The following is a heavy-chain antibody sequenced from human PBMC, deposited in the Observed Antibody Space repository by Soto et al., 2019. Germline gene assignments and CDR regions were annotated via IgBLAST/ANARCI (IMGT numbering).Heavy chain of an antibody. D-gene: IGHD1-26*01. Sequence: EVQLLESGGGLVQPGGSLRLSCAASGFTFSSYAMSWVLQAPGKGLELVSAISGSGGSTSYAYCVKGRFTIYRDNTKHTLYLQMNSLRAEDTAVYYCAKELLVGATPNNFDYWGQGTLVTVSS. CDR2: ISGSGGST. CDR1: GFTFSSYA. V-gene: IGHV3-23*01. J-gene: IGHJ4*02. CDR3: AKELLVGATPNNFDY.